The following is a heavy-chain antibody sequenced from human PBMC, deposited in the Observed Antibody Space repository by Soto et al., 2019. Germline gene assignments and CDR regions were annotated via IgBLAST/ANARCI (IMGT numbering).Heavy chain of an antibody. CDR2: TYYRSKWYD. J-gene: IGHJ4*02. D-gene: IGHD6-19*01. CDR3: ARHVERWLGYDY. CDR1: GDSVSSNTVA. Sequence: PSQTLSLTCAVSGDSVSSNTVAWNWIRQSPSRGLEWLGRTYYRSKWYDDYAESVKGRITINPDTSKNQFSLKLSSVTAADTAVYYCARHVERWLGYDYWGQGTLVTVSS. V-gene: IGHV6-1*01.